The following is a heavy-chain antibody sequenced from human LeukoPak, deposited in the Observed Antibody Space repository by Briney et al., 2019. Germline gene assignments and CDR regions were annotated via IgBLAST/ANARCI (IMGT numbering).Heavy chain of an antibody. V-gene: IGHV3-7*01. D-gene: IGHD5-12*01. Sequence: PGGSLRLSCAASGFTFSSYWMSWVRQAPGKGREWVANIKQDGSEKYYVDSVKGRFTISRDNAKNSLYLQMNSLRAEDTAVYYCAREGGGYDYGLFDYWGQGTLVTVSS. J-gene: IGHJ4*02. CDR2: IKQDGSEK. CDR3: AREGGGYDYGLFDY. CDR1: GFTFSSYW.